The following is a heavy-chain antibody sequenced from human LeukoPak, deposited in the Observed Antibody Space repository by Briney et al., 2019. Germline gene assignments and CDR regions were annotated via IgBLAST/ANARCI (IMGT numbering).Heavy chain of an antibody. CDR2: IIPIFGTA. CDR3: ARTCSGGSCYHDYYGMDV. V-gene: IGHV1-69*01. CDR1: GGTFTSYA. J-gene: IGHJ6*02. D-gene: IGHD2-15*01. Sequence: SVKVSCKASGGTFTSYAISWVRQAPGQGLEWMGGIIPIFGTANYAQKFQGRVTITADESTSTAYMELSSLRSEDTAVYYCARTCSGGSCYHDYYGMDVWGQGTTVTVSS.